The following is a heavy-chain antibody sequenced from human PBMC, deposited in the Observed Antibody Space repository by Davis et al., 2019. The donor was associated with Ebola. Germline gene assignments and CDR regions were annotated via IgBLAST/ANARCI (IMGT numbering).Heavy chain of an antibody. CDR1: GYTFTGYY. CDR3: ASLWFRELLTGWFDP. J-gene: IGHJ5*02. CDR2: INPNSGGT. D-gene: IGHD3-10*01. V-gene: IGHV1-2*02. Sequence: AASVKVSCKASGYTFTGYYMHWVRQAPGQGLEWMGWINPNSGGTNYAQKFQGRVTMTRNTSISTAYMELSSLRSEDTAVCYCASLWFRELLTGWFDPWGQGTLVTVSS.